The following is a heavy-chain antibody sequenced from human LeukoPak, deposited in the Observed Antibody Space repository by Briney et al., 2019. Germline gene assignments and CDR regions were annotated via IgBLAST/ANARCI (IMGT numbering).Heavy chain of an antibody. D-gene: IGHD1-26*01. CDR3: ARRVMVGATF. V-gene: IGHV4-59*08. CDR2: IYYSEST. Sequence: SETLSLTCTVSGGSISSYYWSWIRQPPGKGLEWIGYIYYSESTNYNPSLKSRVTISVDTSKNQFSLKLSSVTAADTAVYYCARRVMVGATFWGQGTLVTVSS. J-gene: IGHJ4*02. CDR1: GGSISSYY.